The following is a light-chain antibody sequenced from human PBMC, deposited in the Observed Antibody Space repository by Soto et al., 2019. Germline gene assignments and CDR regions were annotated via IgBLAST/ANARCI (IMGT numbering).Light chain of an antibody. V-gene: IGKV3-15*01. CDR1: QSVSSN. J-gene: IGKJ1*01. CDR2: GAS. Sequence: EIVMTQSPATLSVSPGERATLSCRASQSVSSNLAWYQQKPGQAPRLLIYGASTRATVIPAGFSGSGSGTEFTLTISSLQSEDFEVYYCQQYNNWPPTFGQGTKVDIX. CDR3: QQYNNWPPT.